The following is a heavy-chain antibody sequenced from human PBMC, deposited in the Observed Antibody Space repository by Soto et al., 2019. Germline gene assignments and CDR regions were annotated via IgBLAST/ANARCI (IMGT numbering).Heavy chain of an antibody. J-gene: IGHJ4*02. D-gene: IGHD6-13*01. CDR2: IYWDDDK. Sequence: VSGPTLVNPTQTLTLTCTFSGFSLSTSGVGVGWIRQPPGKALEWLALIYWDDDKRYSPSLKSRLTITKDTSKNQVVLTMTNVDPVDTATYYCAHRRPDSSWYSVCFDYWGQGTLVTVSS. V-gene: IGHV2-5*02. CDR3: AHRRPDSSWYSVCFDY. CDR1: GFSLSTSGVG.